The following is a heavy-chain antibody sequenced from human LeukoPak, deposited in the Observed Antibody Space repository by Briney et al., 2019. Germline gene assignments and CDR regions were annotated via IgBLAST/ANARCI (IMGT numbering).Heavy chain of an antibody. CDR3: TRLYRSGWYVP. J-gene: IGHJ5*02. CDR1: GFTFSSYG. CDR2: IWYGGSRK. V-gene: IGHV3-33*01. Sequence: GRSLRLSCGASGFTFSSYGMHWVRQAPGKGLEWVAVIWYGGSRKYYADSVKGRFTISRDNSKNVLYLQMNSLRVEDTAMYYCTRLYRSGWYVPWGQGTLVTVSS. D-gene: IGHD6-19*01.